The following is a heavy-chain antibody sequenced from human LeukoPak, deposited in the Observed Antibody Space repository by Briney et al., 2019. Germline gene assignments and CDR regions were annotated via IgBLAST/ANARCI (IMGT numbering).Heavy chain of an antibody. CDR3: ARERSDGSGYYGYYFDY. CDR2: IYYSGST. Sequence: SETLSLTCIVSGGSIGSYYWSWIRQPPGKGLEWIGHIYYSGSTDYNPPLRSRVTISVDTSKNQFSLRLSSVTAADTAVYYCARERSDGSGYYGYYFDYWGQGTLVSVSS. V-gene: IGHV4-59*01. J-gene: IGHJ4*02. D-gene: IGHD3-22*01. CDR1: GGSIGSYY.